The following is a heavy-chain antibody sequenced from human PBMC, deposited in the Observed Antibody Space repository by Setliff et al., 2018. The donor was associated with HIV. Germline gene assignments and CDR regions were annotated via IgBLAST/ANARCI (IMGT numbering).Heavy chain of an antibody. V-gene: IGHV3-11*06. Sequence: GGSLRLSCAASGFTFSDYYMSWIRQAPGKGLKWVSYISSSSSYTNYADSVKGRFTISRDNAKNSLYLQMNSLRAEDTAVYYCASVLRYYGSGSYPFGYWGQGTLVTV. J-gene: IGHJ4*02. CDR2: ISSSSSYT. CDR3: ASVLRYYGSGSYPFGY. CDR1: GFTFSDYY. D-gene: IGHD3-10*01.